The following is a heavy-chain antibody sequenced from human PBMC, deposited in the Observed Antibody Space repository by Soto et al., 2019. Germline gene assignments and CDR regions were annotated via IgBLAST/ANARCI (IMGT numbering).Heavy chain of an antibody. CDR2: IYYSGST. Sequence: ETLSLTCTFSGGSISSYYWSWIRQPPGKGLEWIGYIYYSGSTNYNPSLKSRVTISVDTSKNQFSLKLSSVTAADTAVYYCARRYAGNFDYWGQGTLVTVSS. V-gene: IGHV4-59*01. J-gene: IGHJ4*02. D-gene: IGHD2-8*01. CDR1: GGSISSYY. CDR3: ARRYAGNFDY.